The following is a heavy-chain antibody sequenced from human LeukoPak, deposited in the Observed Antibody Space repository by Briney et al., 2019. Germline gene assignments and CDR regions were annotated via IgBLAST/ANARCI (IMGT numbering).Heavy chain of an antibody. V-gene: IGHV3-7*01. CDR2: IKPDGSAG. Sequence: GGSLRLSCATSGFTFSSNWMSWVRHVPGRGLDWVANIKPDGSAGYYAASVKGRFTVSRDNAKNSLYLQMNSLRIEDTAVYYCARANNSSWHNWGQGTLVTVSS. CDR3: ARANNSSWHN. CDR1: GFTFSSNW. D-gene: IGHD6-13*01. J-gene: IGHJ4*02.